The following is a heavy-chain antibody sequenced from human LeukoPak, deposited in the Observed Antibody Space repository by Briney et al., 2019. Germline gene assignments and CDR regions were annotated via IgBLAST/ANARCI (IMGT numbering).Heavy chain of an antibody. CDR3: ARASITMARGELVFYFDY. Sequence: GGSLRLSCAASGFTFSSYGIHWVRQAPGKGLEWVAVISYDVGYKYYADSVKGRFTISRDNAKNSLYLQINSLRAEDTAVYYCARASITMARGELVFYFDYWGQGTLVTVSS. D-gene: IGHD3-10*01. V-gene: IGHV3-33*08. CDR1: GFTFSSYG. J-gene: IGHJ4*02. CDR2: ISYDVGYK.